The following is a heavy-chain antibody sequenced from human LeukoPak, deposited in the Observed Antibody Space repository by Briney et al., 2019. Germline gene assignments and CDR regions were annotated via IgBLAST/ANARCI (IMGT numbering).Heavy chain of an antibody. CDR1: GYSISSGYY. D-gene: IGHD3-10*01. J-gene: IGHJ4*02. CDR3: ARVAGYYYGSGSYYRNDY. CDR2: IYHSGST. Sequence: SETLSLTCAVSGYSISSGYYWGWIRQPPGKGLEWIGSIYHSGSTYYNPSLKSRVTISVDTSKNKRSLKLSSVTAADTAVYYCARVAGYYYGSGSYYRNDYWGQGTLVTVSS. V-gene: IGHV4-38-2*01.